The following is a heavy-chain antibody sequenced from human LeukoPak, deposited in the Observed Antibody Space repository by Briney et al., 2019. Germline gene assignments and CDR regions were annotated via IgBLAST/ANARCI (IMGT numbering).Heavy chain of an antibody. CDR3: AGDFWSGYYFRD. Sequence: SETLSLTCSFSGYSISSGYYWGWIRQPPGQGLEWIGNIYHSGSTYYNPSLKSRVTISVDTSKNQFSLKLSSVTAADTAVYYCAGDFWSGYYFRDWGQGTLVTVSS. D-gene: IGHD3-3*01. CDR2: IYHSGST. V-gene: IGHV4-38-2*02. J-gene: IGHJ4*02. CDR1: GYSISSGYY.